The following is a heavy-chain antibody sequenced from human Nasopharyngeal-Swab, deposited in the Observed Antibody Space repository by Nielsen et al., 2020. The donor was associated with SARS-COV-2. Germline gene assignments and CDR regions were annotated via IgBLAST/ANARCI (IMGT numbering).Heavy chain of an antibody. D-gene: IGHD1-1*01. CDR3: AKGGHWRLDP. J-gene: IGHJ5*02. CDR1: GGSISSSNW. CDR2: IHHSGSA. Sequence: SETLSLTCAVSGGSISSSNWWSWVRQPPGKGLEWIGEIHHSGSANYNPSLKSRVTMSVDKSKNQFSLKLSSLTAADTAVYYCAKGGHWRLDPWGQGTLVTVSS. V-gene: IGHV4-4*02.